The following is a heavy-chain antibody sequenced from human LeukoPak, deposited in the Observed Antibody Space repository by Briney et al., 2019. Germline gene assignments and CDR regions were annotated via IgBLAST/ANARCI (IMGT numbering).Heavy chain of an antibody. Sequence: SETLSLTCSVSGGSIISHWWSWIRQPPGKGLEWIGDIYYSGSNNYNPSLKSRITISIDTSKNQFSLKLRSVTATDTAVYYCARRNTANASIDFWGQGTLVTASS. V-gene: IGHV4-59*08. CDR2: IYYSGSN. J-gene: IGHJ4*02. CDR3: ARRNTANASIDF. CDR1: GGSIISHW. D-gene: IGHD4/OR15-4a*01.